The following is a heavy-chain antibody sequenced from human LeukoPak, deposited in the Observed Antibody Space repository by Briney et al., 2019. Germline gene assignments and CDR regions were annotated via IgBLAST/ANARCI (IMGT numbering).Heavy chain of an antibody. Sequence: GGSLRLSCAASGFTFTSFWMHWVRRAPGKGLVWVSRVNGDGRTTTYADFVKGRFTISRGNAKNTLYLQMNSLRAEDTAVYYCARPQHGDLYAFDIWGQGTMVTVSS. CDR3: ARPQHGDLYAFDI. J-gene: IGHJ3*02. CDR1: GFTFTSFW. CDR2: VNGDGRTT. D-gene: IGHD4-17*01. V-gene: IGHV3-74*01.